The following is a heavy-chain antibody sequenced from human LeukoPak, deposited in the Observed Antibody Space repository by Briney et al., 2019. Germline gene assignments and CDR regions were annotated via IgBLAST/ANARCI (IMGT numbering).Heavy chain of an antibody. D-gene: IGHD2-2*01. Sequence: GGFLRLSCAASGFTFSSYAMRWVRQAPGKGLEWVALISYDGNNKYYADSVKGRFTISRDNSKNRLYLQMDSLRAEDTAVYSCASLPPDIVVVPAARLDYWGQGTLVTVSS. CDR3: ASLPPDIVVVPAARLDY. J-gene: IGHJ4*02. CDR2: ISYDGNNK. V-gene: IGHV3-30-3*01. CDR1: GFTFSSYA.